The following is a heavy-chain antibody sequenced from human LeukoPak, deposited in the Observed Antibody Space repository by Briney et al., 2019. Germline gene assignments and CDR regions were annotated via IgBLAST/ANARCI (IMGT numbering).Heavy chain of an antibody. V-gene: IGHV1-3*01. CDR1: GYTFTSYA. D-gene: IGHD5-24*01. CDR3: ARRWLQRGANFDY. CDR2: INAGNGNT. Sequence: GASVKVSCKASGYTFTSYAMHWVRQAPGQRLEWMGWINAGNGNTKYSQKFQGRVTITRDTSASTAYMELSSLRSEDTAVYYCARRWLQRGANFDYWGQGTLVTVSS. J-gene: IGHJ4*02.